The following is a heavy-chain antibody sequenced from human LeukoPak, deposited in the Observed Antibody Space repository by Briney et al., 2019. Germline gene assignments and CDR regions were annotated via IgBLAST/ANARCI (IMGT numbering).Heavy chain of an antibody. Sequence: SETLSLTCTVSGGSISSYYWSWIRQPPGKGLEWIGYIYYSGSTNYNPSLKSRVTISVDTSKNQFSLKLSSVTAADTAVYYCARDEVYCSSTSCSDAFDIWGQGTMVTVSS. CDR1: GGSISSYY. D-gene: IGHD2-2*01. CDR2: IYYSGST. CDR3: ARDEVYCSSTSCSDAFDI. V-gene: IGHV4-59*12. J-gene: IGHJ3*02.